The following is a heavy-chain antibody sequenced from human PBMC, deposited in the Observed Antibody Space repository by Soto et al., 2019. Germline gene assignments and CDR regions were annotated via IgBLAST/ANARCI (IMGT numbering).Heavy chain of an antibody. D-gene: IGHD6-19*01. CDR2: ISGSGIST. Sequence: EVQLLESGGGLVQPGGSLRLSCAASGFTFSGYAMSWVRQAPGKGLEWVSAISGSGISTYYADSVKGRFTISRDNSKNTLYLQMNSLRAEDTAVYYCAKEKAYSSGWDGMDVWGQGTTVTVSS. CDR3: AKEKAYSSGWDGMDV. CDR1: GFTFSGYA. J-gene: IGHJ6*02. V-gene: IGHV3-23*01.